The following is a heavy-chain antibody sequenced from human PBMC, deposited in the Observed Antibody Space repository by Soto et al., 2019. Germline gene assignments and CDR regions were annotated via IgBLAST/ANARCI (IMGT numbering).Heavy chain of an antibody. D-gene: IGHD2-2*01. V-gene: IGHV1-8*01. Sequence: QVQLVQSGAEVKKPGASVKVSCKASGYTFTSHDINWMRQATGQGLEWMGWMNPNSGHTNYAQKFQGRVTITRDTSISTAYMELTNLRSEATAIYYCASDMSTTWGQGTLVTVSS. CDR3: ASDMSTT. CDR1: GYTFTSHD. CDR2: MNPNSGHT. J-gene: IGHJ5*02.